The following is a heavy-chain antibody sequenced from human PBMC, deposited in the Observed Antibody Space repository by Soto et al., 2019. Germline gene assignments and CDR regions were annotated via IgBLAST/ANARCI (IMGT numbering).Heavy chain of an antibody. J-gene: IGHJ4*02. CDR2: IWYDGSNK. CDR1: GFTFSSYG. CDR3: ARDGSSYYDILTGYSEFDY. D-gene: IGHD3-9*01. Sequence: GGSLRLSCTASGFTFSSYGMHWVRQAPGKGLEWVAVIWYDGSNKYYADSVKGRFTISRDNSKNTLYLQMNSLRAEDTAVYYCARDGSSYYDILTGYSEFDYWGQGTLVTVSS. V-gene: IGHV3-33*01.